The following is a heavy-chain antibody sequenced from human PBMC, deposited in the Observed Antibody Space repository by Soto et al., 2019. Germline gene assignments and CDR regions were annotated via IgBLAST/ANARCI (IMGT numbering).Heavy chain of an antibody. CDR2: MNPNSGDT. J-gene: IGHJ6*03. V-gene: IGHV1-8*01. CDR1: GYTFTNYD. D-gene: IGHD6-19*01. CDR3: ATVSAWQFYFFMDV. Sequence: QVQLVQSGAEVKKPGASVKVSCKASGYTFTNYDINWVRQANGQGLEWMGWMNPNSGDTGYAQNFQGRVTMTRNTSISTAYMELSSLRSEDMAVYYCATVSAWQFYFFMDVWGKGTTVTVSS.